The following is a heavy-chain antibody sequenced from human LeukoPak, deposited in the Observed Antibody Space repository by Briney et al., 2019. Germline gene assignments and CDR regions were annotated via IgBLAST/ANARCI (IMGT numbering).Heavy chain of an antibody. J-gene: IGHJ4*02. D-gene: IGHD3-9*01. CDR1: GYTFTGHY. Sequence: GASVKVSCKASGYTFTGHYLHWVRQAPGQGLEWMGWINPNIGDTNYAQKFQGWVTMTRDTSISTAYMELSRLRSDDTAVYYCAREYYDILTGYPFFDYWGQGTLVTVSS. V-gene: IGHV1-2*04. CDR3: AREYYDILTGYPFFDY. CDR2: INPNIGDT.